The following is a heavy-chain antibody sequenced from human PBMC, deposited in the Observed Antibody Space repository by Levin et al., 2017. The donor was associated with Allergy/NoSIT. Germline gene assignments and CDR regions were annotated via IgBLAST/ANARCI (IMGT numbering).Heavy chain of an antibody. CDR3: ARDGIAGLTPITMVRGGVSYYFDY. Sequence: GGSLRLSCAASGFTFSSYAMHWVRQAPGKGLEWVAVISYDGSNKYYADSVKGRFTISRDNSKNTLYLQMNSLRAEDTAVYYCARDGIAGLTPITMVRGGVSYYFDYWGQGTLVTVSS. V-gene: IGHV3-30-3*01. D-gene: IGHD3-10*01. J-gene: IGHJ4*02. CDR1: GFTFSSYA. CDR2: ISYDGSNK.